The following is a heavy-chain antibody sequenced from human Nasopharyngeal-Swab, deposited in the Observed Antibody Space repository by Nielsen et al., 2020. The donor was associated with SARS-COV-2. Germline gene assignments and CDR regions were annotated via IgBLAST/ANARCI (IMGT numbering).Heavy chain of an antibody. CDR1: GFIFSRYG. CDR2: ISYDGSNT. J-gene: IGHJ4*02. D-gene: IGHD6-13*01. V-gene: IGHV3-30*18. CDR3: AKASAAAGTFDF. Sequence: GGSLRLSCAASGFIFSRYGMHWVRQAPGKGLERVAVISYDGSNTYYADSVKGRFNISRDNSKNTLSLQMNSLRSEDTAVYYCAKASAAAGTFDFWGQGTLVTVSS.